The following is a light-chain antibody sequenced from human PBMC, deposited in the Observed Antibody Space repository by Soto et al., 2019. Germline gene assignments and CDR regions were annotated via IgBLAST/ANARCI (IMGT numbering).Light chain of an antibody. J-gene: IGKJ1*01. Sequence: AIQLTQSPSSLYASVGDRVTITCRASQAIRTALGWYQQKPGKVPKLLIYAASILQSGVPSRFSGSGSGTDFTLTISSLQPDDFATYYCLLDFSYFWAFGQGTKVEIK. V-gene: IGKV1-6*01. CDR3: LLDFSYFWA. CDR2: AAS. CDR1: QAIRTA.